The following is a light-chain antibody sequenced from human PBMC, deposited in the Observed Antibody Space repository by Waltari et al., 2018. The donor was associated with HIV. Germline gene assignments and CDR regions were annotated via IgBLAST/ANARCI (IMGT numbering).Light chain of an antibody. CDR3: QSYDSSLSGFWV. V-gene: IGLV1-40*01. CDR2: VDS. J-gene: IGLJ3*02. Sequence: QSVLTQPPSVSGAPGQRVTISCTGNSSNIGAGYDVPWYQQLPGIAPKLLIYVDSNRPSGVPDRFSGSKSGTSASLAITGLQAEDEADYYCQSYDSSLSGFWVFGGGTKLTVL. CDR1: SSNIGAGYD.